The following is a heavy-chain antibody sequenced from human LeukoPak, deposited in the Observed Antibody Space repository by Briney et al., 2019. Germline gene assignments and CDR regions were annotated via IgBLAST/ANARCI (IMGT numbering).Heavy chain of an antibody. D-gene: IGHD2-2*01. CDR2: ISGSGNAK. Sequence: GGSLRFSCAASVLSFSSYSMNWVRQAPGKGLEWVSYISGSGNAKHYTDSVKGRFTISRDNAKNALYLQMNSLRAEDTAVYFCARDYLYAFDYWGQGTLVTVSS. CDR1: VLSFSSYS. J-gene: IGHJ4*02. V-gene: IGHV3-48*01. CDR3: ARDYLYAFDY.